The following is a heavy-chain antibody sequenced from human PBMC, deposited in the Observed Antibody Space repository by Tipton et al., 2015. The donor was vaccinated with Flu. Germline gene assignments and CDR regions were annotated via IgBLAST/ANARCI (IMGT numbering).Heavy chain of an antibody. J-gene: IGHJ4*02. D-gene: IGHD3-22*01. CDR2: IYPGDSDA. CDR3: VRPTYYDSRGNKRWVRFDY. V-gene: IGHV5-51*03. CDR1: GYSFTNFW. Sequence: VQLVQSGAEVKKPGESLKISCKGSGYSFTNFWIGWVRQMPGKGLEWMGIIYPGDSDASYTPSFQGQVTFSADKSISTAYLQWNSLKASDTAIYYCVRPTYYDSRGNKRWVRFDYWGQGTLVTVSS.